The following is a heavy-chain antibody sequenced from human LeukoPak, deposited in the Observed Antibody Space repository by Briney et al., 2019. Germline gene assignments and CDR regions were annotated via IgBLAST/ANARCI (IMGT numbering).Heavy chain of an antibody. V-gene: IGHV1-2*06. CDR3: ARNGPGYCSSTSCYGEGPFDY. CDR1: GYTFTGYY. D-gene: IGHD2-2*01. CDR2: INPNSGGT. J-gene: IGHJ4*02. Sequence: GASVKVSCKASGYTFTGYYMHWVRQAPGQGLEWMGRINPNSGGTNYAQKFQGRVTMTRDTSISTAYMELSRLRSDDTAVYYCARNGPGYCSSTSCYGEGPFDYWGQGTLVTVSS.